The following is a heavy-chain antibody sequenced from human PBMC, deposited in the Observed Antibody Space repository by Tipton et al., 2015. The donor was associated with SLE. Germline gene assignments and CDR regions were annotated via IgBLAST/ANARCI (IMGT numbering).Heavy chain of an antibody. CDR1: GDSIDSHY. J-gene: IGHJ6*02. V-gene: IGHV4-59*08. D-gene: IGHD6-13*01. CDR2: TFYSGSP. Sequence: TLSLTCTVSGDSIDSHYWNWIRQPPAKGLEWIGFTFYSGSPYYNPSLKSRVTISVDTSKNQFSLKLSSVTAADTAVYYCAAETGSSSWYNYHYYGMDVWGQGTTVTVSS. CDR3: AAETGSSSWYNYHYYGMDV.